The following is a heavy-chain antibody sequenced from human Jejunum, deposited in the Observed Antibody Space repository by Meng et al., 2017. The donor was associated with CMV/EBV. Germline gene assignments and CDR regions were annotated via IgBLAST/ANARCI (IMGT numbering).Heavy chain of an antibody. CDR1: GFSVSSNY. D-gene: IGHD6-6*01. Sequence: AVSGFSVSSNYMSWVRQEPVKGLEWVSVIYAGGSAYYADSVKDRFTISRDNSKNTLYIQMNSLRAEDTAVYYCARGTIAAELFDYWGQGTLVTVSS. CDR2: IYAGGSA. J-gene: IGHJ4*02. CDR3: ARGTIAAELFDY. V-gene: IGHV3-53*01.